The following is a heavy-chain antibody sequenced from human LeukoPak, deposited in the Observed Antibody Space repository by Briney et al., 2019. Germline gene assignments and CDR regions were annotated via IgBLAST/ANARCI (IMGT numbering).Heavy chain of an antibody. CDR1: GGSFSGYY. Sequence: NPSETLSLTCAVYGGSFSGYYWSWIRQPPGKGLEWIGEMNHSGSTNYNPSLKSRVTISVDTSKNQFSLKLSSVTAADTAVYYCARAITAMVNFDYWGQGTLVTVSS. J-gene: IGHJ4*02. CDR2: MNHSGST. D-gene: IGHD5-18*01. CDR3: ARAITAMVNFDY. V-gene: IGHV4-34*01.